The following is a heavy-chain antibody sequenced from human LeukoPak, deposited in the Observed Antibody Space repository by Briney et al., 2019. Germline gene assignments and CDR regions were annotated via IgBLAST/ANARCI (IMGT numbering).Heavy chain of an antibody. CDR3: ARVGDHFHWYLDL. D-gene: IGHD3-3*02. J-gene: IGHJ2*01. Sequence: GGSLRLSCAASGFTVSTNYMNWVRQAPGKGLEWVSILYSGSGTYYADSVEGRFTISRDSSKNTLFLQMNDLRAEDTAVYYCARVGDHFHWYLDLWGRGTLVTVSS. CDR2: LYSGSGT. V-gene: IGHV3-53*01. CDR1: GFTVSTNY.